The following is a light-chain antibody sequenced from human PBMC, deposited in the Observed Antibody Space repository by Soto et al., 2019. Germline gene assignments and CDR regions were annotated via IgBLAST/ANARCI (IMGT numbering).Light chain of an antibody. CDR2: AAS. CDR1: QSISSY. V-gene: IGKV1-39*01. J-gene: IGKJ5*01. Sequence: DIQMTQSPSSLSASVGDRVTSTCRASQSISSYLNWYQQKPGKAPKLLIYAASSLQSGVPSRFSGSGSGTDFTLTISSLQPEDFATYFCQQSYTTLAINFGQGTRLEIK. CDR3: QQSYTTLAIN.